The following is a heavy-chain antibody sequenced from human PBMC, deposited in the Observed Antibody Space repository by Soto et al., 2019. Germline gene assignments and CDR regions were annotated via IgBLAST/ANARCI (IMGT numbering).Heavy chain of an antibody. V-gene: IGHV4-39*01. D-gene: IGHD3-9*01. CDR2: IYYSGST. Sequence: SETLSLTCTVSGGSISSSSYYWGWIRQPPGKGLEWIGSIYYSGSTYYNPSLKSRVTISVDTSKNQFSLKLSSVTAADTAVYYCERHSDHILTGYYLDWGQGTLVTVSS. J-gene: IGHJ4*02. CDR3: ERHSDHILTGYYLD. CDR1: GGSISSSSYY.